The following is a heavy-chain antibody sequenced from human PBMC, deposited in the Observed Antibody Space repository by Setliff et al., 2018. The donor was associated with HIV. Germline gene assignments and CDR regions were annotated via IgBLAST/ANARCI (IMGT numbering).Heavy chain of an antibody. V-gene: IGHV4-34*01. CDR1: GGSFSGYY. D-gene: IGHD3-3*01. J-gene: IGHJ4*02. CDR3: ARGGGFWSGQLDY. Sequence: SETLSLTCAVYGGSFSGYYWSWIRQPPGKGLEWIGEINQSGISNFNPSLKSRVTMPIDTPKNLFSLKLSSVTAADTAVYFCARGGGFWSGQLDYWGQGTLVTVSS. CDR2: INQSGIS.